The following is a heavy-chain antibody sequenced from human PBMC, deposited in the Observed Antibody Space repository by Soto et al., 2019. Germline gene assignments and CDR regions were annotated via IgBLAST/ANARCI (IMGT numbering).Heavy chain of an antibody. D-gene: IGHD2-2*03. CDR2: ISDSGST. Sequence: EVQLLESGGGLVQPGGSLRLSCEASGFTFSTSAMSWVRHAPGKGLDWVSTISDSGSTYYADSVKGRFTISRDNSKNTLNLHMNSLRAENTAIYYCAKVWGEDGYCTRTSCLYYFHHWGQGVLVTVSS. J-gene: IGHJ4*02. V-gene: IGHV3-23*01. CDR1: GFTFSTSA. CDR3: AKVWGEDGYCTRTSCLYYFHH.